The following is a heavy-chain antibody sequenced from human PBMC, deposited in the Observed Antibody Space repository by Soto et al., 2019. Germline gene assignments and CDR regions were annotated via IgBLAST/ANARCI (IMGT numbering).Heavy chain of an antibody. Sequence: ASVKVSCKVSGYTLTELSMHWVRQAPGKGLEWMGGFDPEDGETIYAQKFQGRVTMTEDTSTDTAYMELSSLRSEDTAVYYCATGPDGSGSRAPHYYYYGMDVWGQGTTVTVSS. D-gene: IGHD3-10*01. CDR1: GYTLTELS. V-gene: IGHV1-24*01. CDR2: FDPEDGET. J-gene: IGHJ6*02. CDR3: ATGPDGSGSRAPHYYYYGMDV.